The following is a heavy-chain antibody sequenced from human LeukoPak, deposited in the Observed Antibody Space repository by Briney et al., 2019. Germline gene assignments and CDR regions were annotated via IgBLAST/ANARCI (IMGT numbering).Heavy chain of an antibody. J-gene: IGHJ6*02. CDR2: ISGDNGDT. CDR3: ARRSMDV. V-gene: IGHV1-18*01. Sequence: ASVKVSCKASGYTFTSYGISWVRQAPGQGLEWVGWISGDNGDTKYAQNFQGRVTMSTDTSTSTAYMELRSLRSDDTAVYCCARRSMDVWGRGTTVTVSS. CDR1: GYTFTSYG.